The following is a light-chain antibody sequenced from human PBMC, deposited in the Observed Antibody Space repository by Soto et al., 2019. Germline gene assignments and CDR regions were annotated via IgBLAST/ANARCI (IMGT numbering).Light chain of an antibody. CDR2: DAS. V-gene: IGKV3-11*01. J-gene: IGKJ3*01. Sequence: EIVLTQSPATLSLSPGERATLSCRASQSVSSYLAWYQQKPGQAPRLLIYDASNRATGIPARFSGSGSGTDFTLPISRLEPEDFAVYYCQQRSNWPPRFTFGPGTKVDIK. CDR3: QQRSNWPPRFT. CDR1: QSVSSY.